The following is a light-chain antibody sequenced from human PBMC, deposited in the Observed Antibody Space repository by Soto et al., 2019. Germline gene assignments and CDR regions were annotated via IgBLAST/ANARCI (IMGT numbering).Light chain of an antibody. CDR3: QQYDNWPYT. CDR1: QSDSNN. V-gene: IGKV3-15*01. Sequence: EIVMTHSPATPSVSPGERATLSCRASQSDSNNLAWYQQKPGQAPRLLIYGASTRATAIPARFSGSGSGTEFTLTISSLQSEDFAVYFCQQYDNWPYTFGQGTKLEIK. CDR2: GAS. J-gene: IGKJ2*01.